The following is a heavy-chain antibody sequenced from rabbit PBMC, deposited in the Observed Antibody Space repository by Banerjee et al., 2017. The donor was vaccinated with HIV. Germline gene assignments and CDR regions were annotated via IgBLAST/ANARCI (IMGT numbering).Heavy chain of an antibody. V-gene: IGHV1S43*01. J-gene: IGHJ5*01. CDR1: GFTLSSYW. CDR3: ARGPPATTVEWLDL. CDR2: INTSSGST. Sequence: QEQLEESGGDLVKPEGSLTLTCTASGFTLSSYWICWVRQAPGKGLEWIACINTSSGSTWYASWVNGRFTITSNTNQNTVDLQLNSLTAADTATYFCARGPPATTVEWLDLWGQGTLVTVS. D-gene: IGHD3-1*01.